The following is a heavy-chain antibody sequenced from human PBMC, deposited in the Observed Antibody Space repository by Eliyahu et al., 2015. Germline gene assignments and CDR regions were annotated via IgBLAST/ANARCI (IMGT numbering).Heavy chain of an antibody. D-gene: IGHD2-2*02. CDR1: GDXVXSNSXA. J-gene: IGHJ2*01. V-gene: IGHV6-1*01. CDR3: ARDGCSSTSCYTFNGGNWYFDL. Sequence: QVQLQQSGPGLVKPSQTLXLTCXISGDXVXSNSXAWNWIXPSPSRGLEWLGRTSYRSKWYNDYAVSVKSRITINPDTSKNQFSLQLNSVTPEDTAVYYCARDGCSSTSCYTFNGGNWYFDLWGRGTLVTVSS. CDR2: TSYRSKWYN.